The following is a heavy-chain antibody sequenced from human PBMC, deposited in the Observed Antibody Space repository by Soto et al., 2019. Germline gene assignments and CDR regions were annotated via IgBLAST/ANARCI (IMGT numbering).Heavy chain of an antibody. CDR2: IKQDGSEK. V-gene: IGHV3-7*01. Sequence: EVQLVESGGGLVQPGGSLRLSCAASGFTFSSYWMSWVRQAPGKGLVWVANIKQDGSEKYYVDSVKGRFTISRDNAKNSLYLQMNSLRAEDTAVYYCARRKRYCSGGSCYQAGHYYYMDVWGKGTTVTVSS. CDR1: GFTFSSYW. CDR3: ARRKRYCSGGSCYQAGHYYYMDV. D-gene: IGHD2-15*01. J-gene: IGHJ6*03.